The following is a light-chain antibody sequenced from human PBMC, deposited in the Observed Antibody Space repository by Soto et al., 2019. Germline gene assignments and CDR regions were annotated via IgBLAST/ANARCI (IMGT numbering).Light chain of an antibody. Sequence: QSVLTQPASVSGSPEQSITISCTGTSSDVGSYKLVSWYQQHPGKAPKLMISEVSKRPSGISDRFSGSKSGSTASLTISGLQAEDEADYYCCSYAGTSTHTVFGGGTQLTVL. V-gene: IGLV2-23*02. J-gene: IGLJ7*01. CDR2: EVS. CDR1: SSDVGSYKL. CDR3: CSYAGTSTHTV.